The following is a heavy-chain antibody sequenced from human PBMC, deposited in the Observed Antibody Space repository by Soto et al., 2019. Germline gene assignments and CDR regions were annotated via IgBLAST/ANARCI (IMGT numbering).Heavy chain of an antibody. D-gene: IGHD6-19*01. CDR3: ATSSPTGGWYVY. J-gene: IGHJ4*02. Sequence: ASVKVSCKASGYTFTYRYLHWVRQAPGQALEWMGWITPFNGNTNYAQKFQDRVTITRDRSMSTAYMELSSLRSEDTAMYYCATSSPTGGWYVYWGQGTLVTVSS. V-gene: IGHV1-45*02. CDR1: GYTFTYRY. CDR2: ITPFNGNT.